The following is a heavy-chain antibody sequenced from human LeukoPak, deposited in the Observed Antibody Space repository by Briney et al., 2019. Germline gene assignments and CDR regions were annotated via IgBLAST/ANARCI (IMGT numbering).Heavy chain of an antibody. V-gene: IGHV1-2*02. CDR1: GYTFTGYY. CDR2: INPNSGGK. Sequence: AASVKVSCKASGYTFTGYYMHWVRQAPAQGLEWMGWINPNSGGKNYAQKFQGRVTMTRDTSISTAYMELSRLRSDDTAVYYCARDPYRVVPAGDGWWGQGTLVTVSS. J-gene: IGHJ4*02. D-gene: IGHD2-2*01. CDR3: ARDPYRVVPAGDGW.